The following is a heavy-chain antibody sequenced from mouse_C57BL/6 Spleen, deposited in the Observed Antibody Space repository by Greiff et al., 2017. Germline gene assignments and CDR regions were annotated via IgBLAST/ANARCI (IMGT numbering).Heavy chain of an antibody. V-gene: IGHV1-50*01. CDR1: GYTFTSYW. Sequence: QVQLQQSGAELVKPGASVKLSCKASGYTFTSYWMQWVKQRPGQGLEWIGEIAPSDSYTNYNQKFKGKATLTVDTSSSTAYMQLSSLTSEDSAVYYGARRGDYGNYAYAMDYWGQGTSVTVAS. J-gene: IGHJ4*01. CDR3: ARRGDYGNYAYAMDY. D-gene: IGHD2-1*01. CDR2: IAPSDSYT.